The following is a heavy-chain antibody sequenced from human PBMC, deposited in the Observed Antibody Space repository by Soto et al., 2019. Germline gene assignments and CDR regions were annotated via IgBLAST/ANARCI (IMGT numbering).Heavy chain of an antibody. D-gene: IGHD3-16*01. V-gene: IGHV4-31*03. Sequence: SETLSLTCTVSGGSISSGGYYWSWIRQHPGKGLEWIGYIYYSGSTYYNPSLKSRVTISVDTSKNQFSLKLSSVTAADTAVYYCARMGLAYYDYIWGSSIFDYWGQGTLVTVSS. J-gene: IGHJ4*02. CDR3: ARMGLAYYDYIWGSSIFDY. CDR1: GGSISSGGYY. CDR2: IYYSGST.